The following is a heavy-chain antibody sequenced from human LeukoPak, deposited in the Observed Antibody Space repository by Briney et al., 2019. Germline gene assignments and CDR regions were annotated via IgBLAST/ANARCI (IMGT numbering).Heavy chain of an antibody. CDR3: ARGPPRANWVWFDP. CDR1: GGSISSGGYS. CDR2: IYYSGST. D-gene: IGHD3-16*01. J-gene: IGHJ5*02. V-gene: IGHV4-30-4*07. Sequence: SETLSLTCAVSGGSISSGGYSWSWIRQPPGKGLEWIGYIYYSGSTYYNPSLKSRVTISVDTSKNQFSLKLSSVTAADTAVYYCARGPPRANWVWFDPWGQGTLVTVSS.